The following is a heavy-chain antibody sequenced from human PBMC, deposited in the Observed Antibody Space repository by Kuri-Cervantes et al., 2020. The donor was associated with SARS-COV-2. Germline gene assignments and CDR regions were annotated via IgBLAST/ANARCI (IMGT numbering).Heavy chain of an antibody. J-gene: IGHJ4*02. D-gene: IGHD6-19*01. CDR3: ARGGIAVAGVDY. V-gene: IGHV4-38-2*02. CDR2: IYHSGST. Sequence: ESLKISCTVSGYSISSGYYWGWIRQPPGKGLEWIGSIYHSGSTYYNPSLKSRVTISVDTSKNQFSLKVSSVTAADTAVYYCARGGIAVAGVDYWGQGTLVTVSS. CDR1: GYSISSGYY.